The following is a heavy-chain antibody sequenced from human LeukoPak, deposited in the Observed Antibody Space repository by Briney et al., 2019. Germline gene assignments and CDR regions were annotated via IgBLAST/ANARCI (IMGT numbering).Heavy chain of an antibody. D-gene: IGHD2-2*03. Sequence: PSGTLSLTCAVYGGSFSGYYWSWIRQPPGKGLEWIGEINHSGSTNYNPSLKSRVTISVDTSKNQFSLKLSSVTAADTAVYYCARGRMDIVVVPAANPAYYYYYGMDVWGQGTTVTVSS. J-gene: IGHJ6*02. CDR3: ARGRMDIVVVPAANPAYYYYYGMDV. V-gene: IGHV4-34*01. CDR2: INHSGST. CDR1: GGSFSGYY.